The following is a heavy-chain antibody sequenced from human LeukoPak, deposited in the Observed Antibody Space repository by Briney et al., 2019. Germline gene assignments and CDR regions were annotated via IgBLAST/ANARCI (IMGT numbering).Heavy chain of an antibody. CDR1: GGSFSGYY. V-gene: IGHV4-34*01. CDR2: INHSGST. Sequence: SETLSLTCAVYGGSFSGYYWSWIRQPPGKGLEWIGEINHSGSTNYNPSLKSRVTISVDTSKNQFSLKLSSVTAADTAVYYCARARRPYYDFWSGYRTAYYYYGMDVWGQGTTVTFSS. D-gene: IGHD3-3*01. J-gene: IGHJ6*02. CDR3: ARARRPYYDFWSGYRTAYYYYGMDV.